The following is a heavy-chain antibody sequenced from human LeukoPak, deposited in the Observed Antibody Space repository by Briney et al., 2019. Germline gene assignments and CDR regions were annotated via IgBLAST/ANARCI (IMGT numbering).Heavy chain of an antibody. CDR3: ARNGPYMSGGSYYFDY. J-gene: IGHJ4*02. CDR2: ISGYNGNT. D-gene: IGHD3-10*02. CDR1: GYTFTSYG. V-gene: IGHV1-18*01. Sequence: ASVKVSCKASGYTFTSYGISWVRQAAGQGLEWMGWISGYNGNTNYAQKLQGRATMTTDTSTSTAYMEVRSLRSDDTAVYYCARNGPYMSGGSYYFDYWGQGTLVAVSS.